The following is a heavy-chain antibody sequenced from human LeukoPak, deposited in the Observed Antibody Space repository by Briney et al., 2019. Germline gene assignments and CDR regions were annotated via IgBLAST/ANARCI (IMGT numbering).Heavy chain of an antibody. Sequence: SETLSLTCTVSGGSISSYYWSWIRQPAGKGLEWIGRIYTSGSTNYNPSLKSRVTMSVDTSKNQFSLKLSSVTAADTAVYYCSESTSNNWFDPWGQGTLVTVSS. CDR2: IYTSGST. CDR1: GGSISSYY. V-gene: IGHV4-4*07. CDR3: SESTSNNWFDP. J-gene: IGHJ5*02.